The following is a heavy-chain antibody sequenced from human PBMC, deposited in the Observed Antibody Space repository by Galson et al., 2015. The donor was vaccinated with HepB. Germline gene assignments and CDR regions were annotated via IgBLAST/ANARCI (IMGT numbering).Heavy chain of an antibody. CDR3: ARAKEGRGYFDY. J-gene: IGHJ4*02. CDR1: GDSISSDSW. D-gene: IGHD3-10*01. V-gene: IGHV4-4*02. Sequence: TLSRTCAVSGDSISSDSWWSWVRQPPGEGLEWIGEIYHSGGTNYRPSLKSRVTISVDKSKNLFSLELTFVTAADTAVYYCARAKEGRGYFDYWGQGTLVTVSS. CDR2: IYHSGGT.